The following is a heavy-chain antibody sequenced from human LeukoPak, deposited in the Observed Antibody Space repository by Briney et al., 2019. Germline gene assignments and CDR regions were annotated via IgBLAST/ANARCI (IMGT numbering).Heavy chain of an antibody. CDR3: ARESGYDFFGGYYDSSGYPDY. CDR1: GGTFSSYA. D-gene: IGHD3-22*01. CDR2: IIPIFGTA. Sequence: SVKVSCKASGGTFSSYAISWVRQAPGQGLEWMGRIIPIFGTANYAQEFQGRVTITTDESTSTAYMELSSLRSEDTAVYYCARESGYDFFGGYYDSSGYPDYWGQGTLVTVSS. V-gene: IGHV1-69*05. J-gene: IGHJ4*02.